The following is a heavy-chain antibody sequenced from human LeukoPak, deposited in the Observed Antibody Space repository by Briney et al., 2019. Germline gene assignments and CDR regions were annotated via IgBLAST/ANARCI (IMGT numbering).Heavy chain of an antibody. Sequence: GGSLRLSCGASGFTFSSYSMNWVRQAPGKGLEWVPSISSSSTYIYYADSVKGRFTISRDNAKSSLYLQMNSLRAEDTAVYYCARGLYSSSWYDFDYWGQGTLVTVSS. J-gene: IGHJ4*02. CDR3: ARGLYSSSWYDFDY. D-gene: IGHD6-13*01. CDR1: GFTFSSYS. V-gene: IGHV3-21*01. CDR2: ISSSSTYI.